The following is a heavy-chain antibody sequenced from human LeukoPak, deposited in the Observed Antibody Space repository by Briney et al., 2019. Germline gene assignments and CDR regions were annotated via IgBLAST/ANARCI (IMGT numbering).Heavy chain of an antibody. CDR2: IWYDGSNK. J-gene: IGHJ3*02. Sequence: GGSLRLSRAASGFTFSSYGMHWVRQAPGKGLEWVAVIWYDGSNKYYADSVKGRFTISRDNSKNTLYLQMNSLRAEDTAVYYCARERQWLGTDAFDIWGQGTMVTVSS. V-gene: IGHV3-33*01. CDR1: GFTFSSYG. CDR3: ARERQWLGTDAFDI. D-gene: IGHD6-19*01.